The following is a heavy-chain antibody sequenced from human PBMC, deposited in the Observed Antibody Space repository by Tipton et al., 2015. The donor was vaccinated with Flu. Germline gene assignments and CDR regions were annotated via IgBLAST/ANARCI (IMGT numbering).Heavy chain of an antibody. J-gene: IGHJ4*02. V-gene: IGHV4-39*01. CDR1: GGSISSSSYY. Sequence: TLSLTCTVSGGSISSSSYYWGWIRQPPGKGLEWIGSIYYSGSTYYNPSLKSRVTISVDTSKNQFSLKLSSVTAADTAVYYCARQRPDSSGWLFDYWGQGTLVTVSS. CDR2: IYYSGST. D-gene: IGHD6-19*01. CDR3: ARQRPDSSGWLFDY.